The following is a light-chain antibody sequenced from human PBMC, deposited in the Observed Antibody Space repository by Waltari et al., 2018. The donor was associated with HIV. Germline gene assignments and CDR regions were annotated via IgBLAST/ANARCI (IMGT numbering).Light chain of an antibody. J-gene: IGLJ2*01. V-gene: IGLV2-8*01. CDR1: SSDVGAYNF. CDR3: SSFAGTNSHVV. CDR2: EVN. Sequence: QSALTQPPSASGSPEQSVTISCTGTSSDVGAYNFVSWYQQRPGQAPKLIIFEVNKRPSGVPDRFSCSKSVNTASLTVSGLQAEDEADYYCSSFAGTNSHVVFGGGTKLTVL.